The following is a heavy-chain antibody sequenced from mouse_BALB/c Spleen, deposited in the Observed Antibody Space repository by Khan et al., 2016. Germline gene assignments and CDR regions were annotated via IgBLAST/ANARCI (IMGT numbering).Heavy chain of an antibody. J-gene: IGHJ2*01. D-gene: IGHD1-1*01. CDR1: GYSISSGYS. CDR2: IHYSGST. V-gene: IGHV3-1*02. Sequence: EVQLQESGPDLVKPSQSLSLTCTVTGYSISSGYSWHWIRRFPGNKLEWMAYIHYSGSTNYNPSFKSRISITRDTSTTQFSLQLISVTNEDTSTYYGTRGDYYGSGYWGQGTTLTVSS. CDR3: TRGDYYGSGY.